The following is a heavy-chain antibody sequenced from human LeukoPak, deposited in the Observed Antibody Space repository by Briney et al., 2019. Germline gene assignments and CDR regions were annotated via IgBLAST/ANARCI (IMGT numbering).Heavy chain of an antibody. Sequence: ASVKVSCKAPGYTFTGYYMHWVRQAPGQGLEWMGWINPNSGGTNYAQKFQGRVTMTRDTSISTAYMELSRLRSDDTAVYYCARELRYFDWLSAFDYWGQGTLVTVSS. CDR1: GYTFTGYY. CDR2: INPNSGGT. CDR3: ARELRYFDWLSAFDY. J-gene: IGHJ4*02. D-gene: IGHD3-9*01. V-gene: IGHV1-2*02.